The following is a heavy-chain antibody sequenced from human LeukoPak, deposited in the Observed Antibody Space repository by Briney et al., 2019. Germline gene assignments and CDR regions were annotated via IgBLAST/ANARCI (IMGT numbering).Heavy chain of an antibody. Sequence: GGSLRLSCAASGFTFSDYYMNWIRQAPGKGLEWVSYISSSSSYTNYAASVKGRFTISRDNAKNSLYLQMNSLRAEDTAVYYCARGVDLVGELDYWGQGTLVTVSS. CDR1: GFTFSDYY. V-gene: IGHV3-11*05. D-gene: IGHD1-26*01. CDR2: ISSSSSYT. CDR3: ARGVDLVGELDY. J-gene: IGHJ4*02.